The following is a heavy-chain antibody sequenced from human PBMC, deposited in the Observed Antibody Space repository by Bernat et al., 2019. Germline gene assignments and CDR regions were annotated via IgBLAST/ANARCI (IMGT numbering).Heavy chain of an antibody. CDR1: GFTFSSYS. J-gene: IGHJ4*02. CDR2: ISSSSGYI. Sequence: EVQLVESGGGLVKPGGSLRLSCAASGFTFSSYSMNWVRQAPGKGLEWVSSISSSSGYIYYADSVKGRFTISRDNAKNSLYLQMNSLRAEDTAVYYCARDEAGSFDYWGQGTLVTVSS. V-gene: IGHV3-21*01. D-gene: IGHD6-13*01. CDR3: ARDEAGSFDY.